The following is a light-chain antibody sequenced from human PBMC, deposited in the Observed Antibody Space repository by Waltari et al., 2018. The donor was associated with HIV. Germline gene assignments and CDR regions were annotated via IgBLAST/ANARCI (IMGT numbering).Light chain of an antibody. CDR2: DVY. V-gene: IGLV2-14*03. CDR3: ASFTSGRLNV. CDR1: SSDVVAYDS. Sequence: QSALTQPASVSGSPGQSITISCTGTSSDVVAYDSVSWYQQHPGKVPKLLIYDVYNRPSRISNRFSGSKSGNTASLTISGLQAEDEAHYYCASFTSGRLNVFGTGTKVTVL. J-gene: IGLJ1*01.